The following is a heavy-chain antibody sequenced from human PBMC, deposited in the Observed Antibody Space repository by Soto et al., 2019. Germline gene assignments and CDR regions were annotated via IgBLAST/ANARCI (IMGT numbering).Heavy chain of an antibody. CDR3: ASEDITMIRGFTRPHNWFDT. CDR2: IIPMSGTT. D-gene: IGHD3-10*01. CDR1: GGTLSKYA. J-gene: IGHJ5*02. V-gene: IGHV1-69*01. Sequence: QVQLVQSGAEVKKPGSSVKVSCKASGGTLSKYAINWVRQAPVQGLEWMGGIIPMSGTTNDAQKFEGRLTITADESTSTVFMELSGLRSEDTAVYYCASEDITMIRGFTRPHNWFDTWGQGTLVTVSS.